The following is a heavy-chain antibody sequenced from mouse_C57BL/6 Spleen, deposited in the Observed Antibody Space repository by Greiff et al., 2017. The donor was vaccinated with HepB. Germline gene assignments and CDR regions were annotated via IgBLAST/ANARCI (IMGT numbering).Heavy chain of an antibody. CDR3: ARRGDSGTTVVRYWYFDV. J-gene: IGHJ1*03. V-gene: IGHV1-64*01. CDR2: IHPNSGST. CDR1: GYTFTSYW. Sequence: QVQLKQPGAELVKPGASVKLSCKASGYTFTSYWMHWVKQRPGQGLEWIGMIHPNSGSTNYNEKFKSKATLTVDKSSSTAYMQLSSLTSEDSAVYYCARRGDSGTTVVRYWYFDVWGTGTTVTVSS. D-gene: IGHD1-1*01.